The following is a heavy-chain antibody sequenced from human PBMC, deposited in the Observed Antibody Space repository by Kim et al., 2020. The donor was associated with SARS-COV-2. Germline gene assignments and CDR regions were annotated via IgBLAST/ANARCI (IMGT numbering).Heavy chain of an antibody. V-gene: IGHV3-49*04. CDR2: IRSKAYGGTT. J-gene: IGHJ6*02. Sequence: GGSLRLSCTASGFTFGDYAMSWVRQAPGKGLEWVGFIRSKAYGGTTEYAASVKGRFTISRDDSKSIAYLQMNSLKTEDTAVYYCTRSKYCGGDCYAPSRSYYYYYGMDVWGQGTTVTVSS. CDR3: TRSKYCGGDCYAPSRSYYYYYGMDV. D-gene: IGHD2-21*02. CDR1: GFTFGDYA.